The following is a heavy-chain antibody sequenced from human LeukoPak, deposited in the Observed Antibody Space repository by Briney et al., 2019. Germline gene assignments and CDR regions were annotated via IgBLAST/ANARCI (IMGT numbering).Heavy chain of an antibody. Sequence: PGGSLRLSCAASEFSVGSNYMTWVRQAPGKGLEWVATVSSDGSNKNYADYVKGRFTISRDNSRNTLYLQMNSLRPEDTAVYYCAKDWGNYFASGSSYLDYWGQGTLVTVSS. CDR1: EFSVGSNY. J-gene: IGHJ4*02. CDR3: AKDWGNYFASGSSYLDY. D-gene: IGHD3-10*01. V-gene: IGHV3-30*18. CDR2: VSSDGSNK.